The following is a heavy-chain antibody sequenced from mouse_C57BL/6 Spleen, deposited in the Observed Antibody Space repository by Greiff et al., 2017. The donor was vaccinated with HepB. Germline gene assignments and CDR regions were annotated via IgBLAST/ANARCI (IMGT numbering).Heavy chain of an antibody. D-gene: IGHD1-1*01. V-gene: IGHV1-81*01. Sequence: QVQLQQSGAELARPGASVKLSCKASGYTFTSYGISWVKQRTGQGLEWIGEIYPRSGNTYYNEKFKGKATLTADKSSSTAYMGLRSLTSEDSAVYFCARPIYYYGSSYVGYFDYWGQGTTLTVSS. CDR2: IYPRSGNT. J-gene: IGHJ2*01. CDR1: GYTFTSYG. CDR3: ARPIYYYGSSYVGYFDY.